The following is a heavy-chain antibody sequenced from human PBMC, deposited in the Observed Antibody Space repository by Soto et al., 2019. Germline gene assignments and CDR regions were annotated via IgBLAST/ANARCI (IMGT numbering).Heavy chain of an antibody. J-gene: IGHJ4*02. CDR3: ARGNTMVRGAFDY. D-gene: IGHD3-10*01. CDR1: GGSISSGGYS. Sequence: SETLCLTCAVSGGSISSGGYSWSWIRQPPGKGLEWIGYIYHSGSTYYNPSLKSRVTISVDRSKNQFSLKLSSVTAADTAVYYCARGNTMVRGAFDYWGQGTLVTVSS. CDR2: IYHSGST. V-gene: IGHV4-30-2*01.